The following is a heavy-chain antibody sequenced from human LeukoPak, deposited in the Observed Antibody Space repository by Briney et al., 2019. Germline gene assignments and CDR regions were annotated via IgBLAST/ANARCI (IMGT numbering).Heavy chain of an antibody. D-gene: IGHD6-19*01. Sequence: ASVKVSCKASGYTFSNYGISWVRQAPGLGLEWMGWTSYNGNTNYAQKFQDRVTMTTDTSTTTAYMELRSLESDDTAVYYCARHSGSGWQALGYRGQGTLVTVSS. J-gene: IGHJ4*02. V-gene: IGHV1-18*04. CDR1: GYTFSNYG. CDR2: TSYNGNT. CDR3: ARHSGSGWQALGY.